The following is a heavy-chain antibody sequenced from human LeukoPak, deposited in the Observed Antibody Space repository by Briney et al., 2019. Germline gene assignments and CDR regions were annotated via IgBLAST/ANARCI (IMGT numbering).Heavy chain of an antibody. CDR1: GGSISSYY. CDR2: IYYSGST. D-gene: IGHD7-27*01. Sequence: SETLSLTCTVSGGSISSYYWSWIRQPPGKGLEWIGYIYYSGSTNYNPSLKSRVTISVDTSKNQFSLKLSSVTAADTAVYYCARGRQLGIRSFDYWGQGTLVTVSS. CDR3: ARGRQLGIRSFDY. J-gene: IGHJ4*02. V-gene: IGHV4-59*12.